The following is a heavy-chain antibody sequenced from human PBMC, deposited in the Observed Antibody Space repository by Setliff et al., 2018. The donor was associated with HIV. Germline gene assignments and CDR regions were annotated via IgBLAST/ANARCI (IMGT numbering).Heavy chain of an antibody. D-gene: IGHD3-10*01. J-gene: IGHJ4*02. V-gene: IGHV4-34*01. CDR3: VARPMIRGKPFDF. CDR1: SASFSGYF. Sequence: PSETLSLTCAVYSASFSGYFCSWIRHLPGKGLEWIGESNYGGHTNYNPSLKSRVNFLVDTSKNQFSLNMTSVTAADTAVYYCVARPMIRGKPFDFWGQGTRVTVSS. CDR2: SNYGGHT.